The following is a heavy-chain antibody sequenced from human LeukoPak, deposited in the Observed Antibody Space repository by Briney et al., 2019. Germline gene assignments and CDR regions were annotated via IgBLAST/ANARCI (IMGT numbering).Heavy chain of an antibody. V-gene: IGHV3-30*04. CDR1: GFTFSSYA. Sequence: GRSLRLSCAASGFTFSSYAMHWVRQAPGKGLEWVAVISYDGSNKYYADSVKGRFTISRDNSKNTLYLQMNSLRAEDTAVYYCARAVAGFDYWGQGTLVTVSS. D-gene: IGHD6-19*01. CDR3: ARAVAGFDY. J-gene: IGHJ4*02. CDR2: ISYDGSNK.